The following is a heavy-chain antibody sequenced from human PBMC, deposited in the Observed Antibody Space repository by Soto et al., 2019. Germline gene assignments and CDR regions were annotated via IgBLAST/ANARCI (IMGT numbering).Heavy chain of an antibody. D-gene: IGHD3-3*01. CDR2: ISSSSSYI. Sequence: GGSLRLSCAASGFTFSSYSMNWVRQAPGKGLEWVSSISSSSSYIYYADSVKGRFTISRDNAKNSLYLQMNSLRAEDTAVYYCARDPREGTIFGVVIIPRDYYYYMDVWGKGTTVTVSS. V-gene: IGHV3-21*01. CDR3: ARDPREGTIFGVVIIPRDYYYYMDV. CDR1: GFTFSSYS. J-gene: IGHJ6*03.